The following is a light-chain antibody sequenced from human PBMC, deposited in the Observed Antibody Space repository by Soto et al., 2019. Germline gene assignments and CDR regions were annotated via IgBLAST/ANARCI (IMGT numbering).Light chain of an antibody. Sequence: DIQMTQSPSTLSASVGDRVTITCRASQSISNWLAWYQQKPGKATKLLDYKASSLESGVPSSFSGSGSRTDFTINISSLQTDDFATYYCQQYNSYPLTFGGGTKVEIK. CDR3: QQYNSYPLT. CDR1: QSISNW. J-gene: IGKJ4*01. CDR2: KAS. V-gene: IGKV1-5*03.